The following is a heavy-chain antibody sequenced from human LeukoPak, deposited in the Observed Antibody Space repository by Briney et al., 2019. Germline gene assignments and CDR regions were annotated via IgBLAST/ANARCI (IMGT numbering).Heavy chain of an antibody. CDR3: ARDLATVTKYPAAGALDI. D-gene: IGHD4-17*01. CDR2: INPSGGST. J-gene: IGHJ3*02. Sequence: GGSLRLSCAASGYTFTSYYMHWVRQAPGQGLEWMGIINPSGGSTSYAQKFQGRVTMTRDTSTSTVYMELSSLRSEDTAVYYCARDLATVTKYPAAGALDIWGQGTMVTVSS. CDR1: GYTFTSYY. V-gene: IGHV1-46*01.